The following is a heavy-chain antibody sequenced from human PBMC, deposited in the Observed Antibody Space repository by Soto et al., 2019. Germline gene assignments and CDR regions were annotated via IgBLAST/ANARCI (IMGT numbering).Heavy chain of an antibody. Sequence: GGSLSLSCTASGFPFSASWMSWVRQAPGKGLEWVALIKEDGSQKNYVDSAKGRFTVSRDNGKNSLYLQMGSLGAEDTAVYYCARDPGWGALDYWGQGTLVTVSS. D-gene: IGHD7-27*01. CDR3: ARDPGWGALDY. CDR2: IKEDGSQK. J-gene: IGHJ4*02. V-gene: IGHV3-7*01. CDR1: GFPFSASW.